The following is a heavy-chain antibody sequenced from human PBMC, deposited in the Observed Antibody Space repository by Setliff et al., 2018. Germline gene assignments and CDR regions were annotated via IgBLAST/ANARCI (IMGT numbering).Heavy chain of an antibody. Sequence: PSETLSLTCTVSGGSISTYYWSWIRQPPGKGLELIGYLYHTGNTNYNPSLKSRVTISVDTSKNQFSLKLSSVTAADTAVYFCARDRMKGGSDPWGQGTLVTVSS. CDR2: LYHTGNT. CDR3: ARDRMKGGSDP. V-gene: IGHV4-59*01. J-gene: IGHJ5*02. CDR1: GGSISTYY.